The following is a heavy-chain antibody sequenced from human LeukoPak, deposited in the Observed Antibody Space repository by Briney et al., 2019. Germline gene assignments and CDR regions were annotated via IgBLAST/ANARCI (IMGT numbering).Heavy chain of an antibody. CDR1: GYTFSTSG. D-gene: IGHD3-10*01. J-gene: IGHJ4*02. Sequence: ASVKVSCKASGYTFSTSGISWVRQAPGQGLEWMGWISTYNGNTRYAQKFQGRVTMTTDTSTSTAYMELRSLRSDDTAVYYCARALGSWIYVFESWGQGTLVTVSS. V-gene: IGHV1-18*01. CDR3: ARALGSWIYVFES. CDR2: ISTYNGNT.